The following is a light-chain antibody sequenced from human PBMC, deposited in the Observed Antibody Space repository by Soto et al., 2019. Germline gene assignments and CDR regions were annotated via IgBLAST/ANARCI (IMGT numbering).Light chain of an antibody. Sequence: QSALTQPASVSGSPGQSISISCTGTSSDIGGYDYVSWYQQRPGKAPKLMIYEVRYRPSGVSNRFSGSKSGNTASLTISGLQAEDEAVYYCCSYTRTSNHYFFGSGTKVTVL. J-gene: IGLJ1*01. CDR1: SSDIGGYDY. CDR3: CSYTRTSNHYF. CDR2: EVR. V-gene: IGLV2-14*01.